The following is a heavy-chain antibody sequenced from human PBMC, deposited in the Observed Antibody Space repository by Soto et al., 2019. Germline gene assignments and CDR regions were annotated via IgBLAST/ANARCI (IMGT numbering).Heavy chain of an antibody. CDR2: ISWNSGSI. J-gene: IGHJ6*03. V-gene: IGHV3-9*01. CDR3: AKDRPGGMLRYYMDV. D-gene: IGHD3-10*01. CDR1: GFTFDDYA. Sequence: PGGSLRLSCAASGFTFDDYAMHWVRQAPGKGLEWVSGISWNSGSIGYADSVKGRFTISRDNAKNSLYLQMNSLRAEDTALYYCAKDRPGGMLRYYMDVWGKGTTVTVSS.